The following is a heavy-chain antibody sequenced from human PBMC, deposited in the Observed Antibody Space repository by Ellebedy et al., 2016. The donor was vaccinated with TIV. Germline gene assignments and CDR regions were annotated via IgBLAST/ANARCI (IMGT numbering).Heavy chain of an antibody. J-gene: IGHJ2*01. CDR2: IYHSGST. V-gene: IGHV4-4*02. Sequence: GSLRLSCAVSGGSISSSTWWSWVRQSPGKGLERIGEIYHSGSTNYNPSLKSRVTISVDKSKNHFSLKLTSVTAADTAIYYCARSPGRYYDSSGYFDLWGRGTLVTVSS. CDR1: GGSISSSTW. D-gene: IGHD3-22*01. CDR3: ARSPGRYYDSSGYFDL.